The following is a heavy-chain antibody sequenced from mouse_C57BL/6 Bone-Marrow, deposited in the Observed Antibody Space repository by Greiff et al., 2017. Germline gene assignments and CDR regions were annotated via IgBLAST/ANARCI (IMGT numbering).Heavy chain of an antibody. CDR1: GYTFTSYW. CDR3: ARNGSFYYASDY. CDR2: IYPGSGST. V-gene: IGHV1-55*01. J-gene: IGHJ4*01. D-gene: IGHD1-1*02. Sequence: VKLLQPGAELVKPGASVKMSCKASGYTFTSYWITWVKQRPGQGLEWIGDIYPGSGSTNYNEKFKSKATLTVDTSSSTAYMQLSSLTSEDSAVYYGARNGSFYYASDYWGQGTSVTVSS.